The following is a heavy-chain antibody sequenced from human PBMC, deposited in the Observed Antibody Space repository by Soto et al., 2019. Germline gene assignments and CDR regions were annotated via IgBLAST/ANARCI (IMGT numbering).Heavy chain of an antibody. CDR1: GFTFSSYA. D-gene: IGHD3-10*01. J-gene: IGHJ4*02. CDR2: ISGSGDNT. CDR3: AKDQGLWFGELQARFFDN. Sequence: GGSLRLSCAASGFTFSSYAMSWVRQAPGKGLKWVSGISGSGDNTYYADSVKGRFTISRDNSKNTLYLQMNSLRAEDTAVYYCAKDQGLWFGELQARFFDNWGQGTPVTVSS. V-gene: IGHV3-23*01.